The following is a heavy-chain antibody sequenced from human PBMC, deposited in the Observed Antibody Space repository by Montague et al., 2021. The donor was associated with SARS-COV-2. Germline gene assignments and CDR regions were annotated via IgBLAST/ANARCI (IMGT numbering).Heavy chain of an antibody. J-gene: IGHJ5*02. V-gene: IGHV3-53*01. CDR3: ARSITLPAGLAS. CDR2: IYSGGIT. Sequence: SLRLSCAASGFTVNTNFMTWVRQAPGKGLEWISIIYSGGITYYADSVKVRFTISRDDSKNTVYLQMNSLRAEDTATYFCARSITLPAGLASWGQGTLVTVSS. CDR1: GFTVNTNF. D-gene: IGHD2/OR15-2a*01.